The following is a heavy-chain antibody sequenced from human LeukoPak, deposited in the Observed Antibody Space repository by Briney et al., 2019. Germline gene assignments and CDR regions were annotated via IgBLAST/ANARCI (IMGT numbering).Heavy chain of an antibody. Sequence: TLSLTCTVSGGSISSGGYYWSWIRQHPGKGLEWIGYIYYSGSTYYNPSLKSRVTIPVDTSKNQFSLKLSSVTAADTAVYYCAREYGEHGDYWGQGTLVTVSS. CDR2: IYYSGST. CDR3: AREYGEHGDY. CDR1: GGSISSGGYY. J-gene: IGHJ4*02. V-gene: IGHV4-31*03. D-gene: IGHD4-17*01.